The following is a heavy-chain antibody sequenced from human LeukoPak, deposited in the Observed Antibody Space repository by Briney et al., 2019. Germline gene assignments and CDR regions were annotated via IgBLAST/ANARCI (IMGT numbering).Heavy chain of an antibody. CDR2: TRNKANSYTT. J-gene: IGHJ4*02. V-gene: IGHV3-72*01. CDR1: RFTISDYY. CDR3: ATQSHGSGTN. D-gene: IGHD3-10*01. Sequence: GGSLRLSCAASRFTISDYYMDWVRQAPGKGLEWVGHTRNKANSYTTEYAASVKGRFSISRDNSKNSLYLQMSSLKTEDTAVYFCATQSHGSGTNWGQGTLVTVSS.